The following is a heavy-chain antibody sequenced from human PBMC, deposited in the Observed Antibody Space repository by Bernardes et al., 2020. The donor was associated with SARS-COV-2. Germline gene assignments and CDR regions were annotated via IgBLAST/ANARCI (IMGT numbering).Heavy chain of an antibody. J-gene: IGHJ6*02. D-gene: IGHD3-10*01. Sequence: SVKVSCKASGGTFSSYAISWVRQAPGQGLEWMGGIIPIFGTANYAQKFQGRVTITADESTSTAYMELSSLRSEDTAVYYCARGRRVQGVIITADWGDYYYYGMDVWGQGTTVTVSS. CDR1: GGTFSSYA. CDR2: IIPIFGTA. CDR3: ARGRRVQGVIITADWGDYYYYGMDV. V-gene: IGHV1-69*13.